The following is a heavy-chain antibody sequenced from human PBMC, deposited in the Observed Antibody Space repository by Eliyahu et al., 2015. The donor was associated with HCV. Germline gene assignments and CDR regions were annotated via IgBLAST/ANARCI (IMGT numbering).Heavy chain of an antibody. V-gene: IGHV3-30*18. CDR1: GFTFSSYG. CDR3: AKDGDYLFGGAFDI. CDR2: ISYDGSNK. D-gene: IGHD4-17*01. J-gene: IGHJ3*02. Sequence: QVQLVESGGGVVQPGRXLRLSCAAFGFTFSSYGMHWVRQAPGKGLEWVAVISYDGSNKYYADSVKGRFTISRDNSKNTLYLQMNSLRAEDTAVYYCAKDGDYLFGGAFDIWGQGTMVTVSS.